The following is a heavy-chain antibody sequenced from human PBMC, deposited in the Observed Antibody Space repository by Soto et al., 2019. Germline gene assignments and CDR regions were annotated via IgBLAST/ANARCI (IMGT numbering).Heavy chain of an antibody. CDR1: GYSFTNYD. D-gene: IGHD2-2*01. CDR2: ISPYNGDT. Sequence: ASVKVSCKASGYSFTNYDISWVRQAPGQGLQWMGWISPYNGDTNYAQKLQGRVTMTTDTSTITAYMELRSLRSDDTAVYYCARYCSSTSCDHYFDYWGQGTLVTVS. CDR3: ARYCSSTSCDHYFDY. V-gene: IGHV1-18*01. J-gene: IGHJ4*02.